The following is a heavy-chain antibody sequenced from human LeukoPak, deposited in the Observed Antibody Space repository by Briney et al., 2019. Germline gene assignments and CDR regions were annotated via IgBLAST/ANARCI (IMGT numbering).Heavy chain of an antibody. J-gene: IGHJ4*02. Sequence: SQTLSLTCTVSGGSISSGSYYWSWIRQPAGKGLEWIGRIYTSGSTNYNPSLKSRVTISVDTSKNQFSLKLSSVTAADTAVYYCARDKPYYYDSSGPFDYWGQGTLVTVSS. V-gene: IGHV4-61*02. CDR2: IYTSGST. D-gene: IGHD3-22*01. CDR3: ARDKPYYYDSSGPFDY. CDR1: GGSISSGSYY.